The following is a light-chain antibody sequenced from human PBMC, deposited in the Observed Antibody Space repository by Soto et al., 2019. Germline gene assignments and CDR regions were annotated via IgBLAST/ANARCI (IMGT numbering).Light chain of an antibody. CDR1: QTISSW. Sequence: DIQMTQSPSTLSGSVGDRVAITCRASQTISSWLAWYQQKPGKAPKLLIYKASTLESGVPSRFSGSGSGTEFTLTISSLQSDDFATYYGQQYNSYSPWTFGQGTKVDIK. CDR2: KAS. V-gene: IGKV1-5*03. CDR3: QQYNSYSPWT. J-gene: IGKJ1*01.